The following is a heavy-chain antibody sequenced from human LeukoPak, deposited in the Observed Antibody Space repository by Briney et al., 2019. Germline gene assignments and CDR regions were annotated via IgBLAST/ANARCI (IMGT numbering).Heavy chain of an antibody. V-gene: IGHV4-59*01. Sequence: SETLSLTCTVSGGSISSYYWSWIRQPPGKGLEWIGYIYYSGSTNYNPSLKSRVTISVDTSKNQFSLKLSSVTAADTAVYYCARGYYDSSGYFDYWGQGTLVTVSS. CDR2: IYYSGST. CDR1: GGSISSYY. D-gene: IGHD3-22*01. CDR3: ARGYYDSSGYFDY. J-gene: IGHJ4*02.